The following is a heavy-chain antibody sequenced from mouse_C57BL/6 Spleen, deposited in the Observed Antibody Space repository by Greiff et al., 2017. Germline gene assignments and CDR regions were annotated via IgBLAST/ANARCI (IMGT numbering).Heavy chain of an antibody. CDR2: IYPGSGNT. D-gene: IGHD1-1*01. V-gene: IGHV1-66*01. J-gene: IGHJ2*01. Sequence: VQLVESGPELVKPGASVKISCKASGYSFTSYYIHWVKQRPGQGLEWIGWIYPGSGNTKYNEKFKGKATLTADTSSSTAYMQLSSLTSEDSAVYYCARPYYGDYFDYWGQGTTLTVSS. CDR1: GYSFTSYY. CDR3: ARPYYGDYFDY.